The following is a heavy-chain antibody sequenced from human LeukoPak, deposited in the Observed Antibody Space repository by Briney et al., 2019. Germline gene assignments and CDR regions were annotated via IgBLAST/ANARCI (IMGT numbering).Heavy chain of an antibody. J-gene: IGHJ6*02. Sequence: GGSLRLSCAASGFTFSSYSMNWVRQAPGKGLVWVSRINSDGSSTSYADSVKGRFTISRDNAKNTLYLQMNSLRAEDTAVYYCARDGITGTTSYYYYGMDVWGQGTTVTVSS. V-gene: IGHV3-74*01. CDR2: INSDGSST. CDR3: ARDGITGTTSYYYYGMDV. D-gene: IGHD1-20*01. CDR1: GFTFSSYS.